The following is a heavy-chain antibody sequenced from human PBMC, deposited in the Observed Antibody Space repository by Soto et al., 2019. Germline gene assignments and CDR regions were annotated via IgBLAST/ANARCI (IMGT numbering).Heavy chain of an antibody. CDR1: GFTFDDYT. J-gene: IGHJ6*03. CDR2: ISWDGGST. D-gene: IGHD3-9*01. V-gene: IGHV3-43*01. CDR3: AKDTKGRDDILTGYYYYYMDV. Sequence: GGSLRLSCAASGFTFDDYTMHWVRQAPGKGLEWVSLISWDGGSTYYADSVKGRFTISRDNSKNSLYLQMNSLRTEDTALYYCAKDTKGRDDILTGYYYYYMDVWGKGTTVTVSS.